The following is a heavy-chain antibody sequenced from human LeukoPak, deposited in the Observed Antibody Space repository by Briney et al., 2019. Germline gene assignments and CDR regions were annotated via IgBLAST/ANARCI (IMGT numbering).Heavy chain of an antibody. V-gene: IGHV4-61*01. D-gene: IGHD3-3*01. CDR2: IYYSGST. CDR1: GGSLSGDNYY. J-gene: IGHJ4*02. Sequence: AETLSLTCTPSGGSLSGDNYYWSWIRQPPGKGLEWIGYIYYSGSTNYNPSLKGRVTMSVDTSKNQFSLRLSSVTAADTAVYYCARGSDYGDYWGQGTLVTVAS. CDR3: ARGSDYGDY.